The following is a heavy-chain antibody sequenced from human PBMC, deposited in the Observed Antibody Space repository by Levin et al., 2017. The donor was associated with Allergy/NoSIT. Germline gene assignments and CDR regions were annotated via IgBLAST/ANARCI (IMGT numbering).Heavy chain of an antibody. CDR1: GYSFTSYW. CDR3: AIRIQGGVPAAAYWYFDL. J-gene: IGHJ2*01. D-gene: IGHD2-2*01. CDR2: IDPSDSYT. V-gene: IGHV5-10-1*01. Sequence: HGESLKISCKGSGYSFTSYWISWVRQMPGKGLEWMGRIDPSDSYTNYSPSFQGHVTISADKSISTAYLQWSSLKASDTAMYYCAIRIQGGVPAAAYWYFDLWGRGTLVTVSS.